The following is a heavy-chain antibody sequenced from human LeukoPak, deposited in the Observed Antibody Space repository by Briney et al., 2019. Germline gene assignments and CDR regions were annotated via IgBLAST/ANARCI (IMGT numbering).Heavy chain of an antibody. J-gene: IGHJ4*02. CDR2: ISSSGAYR. CDR1: GFSFSNIG. V-gene: IGHV3-23*01. D-gene: IGHD2-15*01. CDR3: AKAPGGGNRN. Sequence: PGGSLRLSCEASGFSFSNIGMSWVRQAPGKGLEWVSTISSSGAYRYYADSVKGRFTISRDNSANTLFLQMNSLRVEDTAIYYCAKAPGGGNRNWGQGTLVTVSS.